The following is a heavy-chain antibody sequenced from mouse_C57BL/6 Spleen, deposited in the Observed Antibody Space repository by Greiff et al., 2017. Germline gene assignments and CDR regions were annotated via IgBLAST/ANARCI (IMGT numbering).Heavy chain of an antibody. CDR3: ARMEITTVVATCPFDY. J-gene: IGHJ2*01. CDR2: ITPTNGGT. CDR1: GYTFTDYY. Sequence: EVQLQQSGPELVKPGASVKISCKASGYTFTDYYMNWVKQSHGKSLEWIGDITPTNGGTSYNQKFKGKATLTVDKSSSTAYMELPSLTSEDSVVYYCARMEITTVVATCPFDYWGQGTTLTVSS. V-gene: IGHV1-26*01. D-gene: IGHD1-1*01.